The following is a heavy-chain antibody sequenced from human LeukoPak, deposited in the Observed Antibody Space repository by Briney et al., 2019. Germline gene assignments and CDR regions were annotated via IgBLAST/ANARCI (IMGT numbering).Heavy chain of an antibody. V-gene: IGHV1-69*13. D-gene: IGHD3-16*02. CDR2: IIPIFGTA. CDR3: ARDRGYYDYVWGSYRFDY. CDR1: GGTFSSYA. J-gene: IGHJ4*02. Sequence: SVKVSCKASGGTFSSYAISWVRQAPGQGLEWMGGIIPIFGTANYAQKFQGRVTITADESTSIAYMELSSLRSEDTAVYYCARDRGYYDYVWGSYRFDYWGQGTLVTVSS.